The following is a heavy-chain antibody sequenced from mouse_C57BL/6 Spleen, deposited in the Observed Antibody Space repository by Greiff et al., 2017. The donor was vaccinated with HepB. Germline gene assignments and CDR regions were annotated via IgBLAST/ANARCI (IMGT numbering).Heavy chain of an antibody. CDR3: ARERDKLGRGNYFDY. V-gene: IGHV1-22*01. D-gene: IGHD4-1*01. J-gene: IGHJ2*01. CDR2: INPNNGGT. Sequence: EVQLQQSGPELVKPGASVKMSCKASGYTFTDYNMHWVKQSNGKSLEWIGYINPNNGGTSYNQKFKGKATLTVNKSSSTAYMELRSLTSEESAVYYCARERDKLGRGNYFDYWGQGTTLTVSS. CDR1: GYTFTDYN.